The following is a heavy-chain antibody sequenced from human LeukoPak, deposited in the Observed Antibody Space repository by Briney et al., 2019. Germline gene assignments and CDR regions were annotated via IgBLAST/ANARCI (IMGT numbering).Heavy chain of an antibody. D-gene: IGHD1-26*01. J-gene: IGHJ3*02. CDR1: EFIFSSYS. CDR3: ARAYSGSSLDAFDI. Sequence: GGSLRLSCIVSEFIFSSYSMNWVRQAPGKGLEWVSSISSSGFTIYYADSVKGRFTISRDNAKNSLYLQMNSLRAEDTAVYYCARAYSGSSLDAFDIWGQGTMVTVSS. CDR2: ISSSGFTI. V-gene: IGHV3-48*04.